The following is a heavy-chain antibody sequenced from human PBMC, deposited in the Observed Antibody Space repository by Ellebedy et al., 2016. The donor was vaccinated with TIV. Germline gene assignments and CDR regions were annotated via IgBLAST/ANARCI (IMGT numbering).Heavy chain of an antibody. CDR1: GFIVSTNH. V-gene: IGHV3-53*04. J-gene: IGHJ4*02. CDR3: AMGSFPFGDKSERIYSFQY. CDR2: GYT. D-gene: IGHD3-10*01. Sequence: GESLKISCTASGFIVSTNHMSSVRQAPGKGLEWVGGYTNYADSVKGRFTISTHNSRNTLYLQMTNLRTEDTAVYYCAMGSFPFGDKSERIYSFQYWGQGTLVTVSS.